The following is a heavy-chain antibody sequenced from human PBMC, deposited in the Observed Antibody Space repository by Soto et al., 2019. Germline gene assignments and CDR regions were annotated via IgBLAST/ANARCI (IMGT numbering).Heavy chain of an antibody. J-gene: IGHJ5*02. Sequence: PWETLSLTCSVSGGSISSYYWSWIRQPPGKGLEWIGYIYYSGSTNYNPSLKSRVTISVDTSKNQFSLKLSSVTAADTAVYYCARGSGWHNWFDPWGQGTLVTVSS. V-gene: IGHV4-59*01. CDR1: GGSISSYY. D-gene: IGHD6-19*01. CDR2: IYYSGST. CDR3: ARGSGWHNWFDP.